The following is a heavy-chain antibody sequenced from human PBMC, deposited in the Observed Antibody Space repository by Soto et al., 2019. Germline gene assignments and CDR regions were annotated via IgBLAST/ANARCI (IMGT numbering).Heavy chain of an antibody. CDR1: GGSISSGGYS. Sequence: QLQLQESGSGLVKPSQTLSLTCAVSGGSISSGGYSWSWLRQPPGKGLEWIGYIFHSGSTHYNPSIKSGITNAVDGSQNHFSLELSSVTAADSAVYYCAREGGSGRPYWYFNVWGRGTLVTVSS. CDR2: IFHSGST. V-gene: IGHV4-30-2*01. CDR3: AREGGSGRPYWYFNV. J-gene: IGHJ2*01. D-gene: IGHD1-26*01.